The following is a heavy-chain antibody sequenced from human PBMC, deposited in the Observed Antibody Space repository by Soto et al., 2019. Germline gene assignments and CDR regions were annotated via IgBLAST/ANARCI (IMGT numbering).Heavy chain of an antibody. CDR1: GFTVSNNY. CDR2: IYSGGST. Sequence: EVQLVESGGGLIRPGGSLRLSCAASGFTVSNNYMRWVRQAPGKGLEWVSLIYSGGSTHYADSVKGRFTISRDNSKNTLYLQMNSLRVEDTAVYYCARDPPGIAASGGGGWGQGTLVTVSS. CDR3: ARDPPGIAASGGGG. J-gene: IGHJ4*02. D-gene: IGHD6-13*01. V-gene: IGHV3-53*01.